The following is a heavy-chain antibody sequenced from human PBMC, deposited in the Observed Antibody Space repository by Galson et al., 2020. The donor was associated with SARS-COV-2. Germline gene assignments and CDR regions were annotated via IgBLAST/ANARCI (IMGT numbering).Heavy chain of an antibody. V-gene: IGHV4-38-2*02. J-gene: IGHJ6*02. CDR1: GFSISSPYY. CDR3: ARADIVAVPAAMRPLLDFFGMDV. D-gene: IGHD2-2*01. Sequence: SETLSLTCTVSGFSISSPYYWGWIRQPPGKGLEWIGSIYHSGKTYYNPSLKSRVTISVDTSRNQFSLKMRSVTAADTAIYYCARADIVAVPAAMRPLLDFFGMDVWGQGTSVTVSS. CDR2: IYHSGKT.